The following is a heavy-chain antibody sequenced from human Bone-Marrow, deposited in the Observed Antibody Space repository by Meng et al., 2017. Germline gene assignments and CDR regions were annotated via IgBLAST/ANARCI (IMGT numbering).Heavy chain of an antibody. CDR1: GGSFSGYY. CDR2: INHSGST. CDR3: ARGQQWLVMYNWFDP. Sequence: SETLSLTCAVYGGSFSGYYWSWIRQPPGKGLEWIGEINHSGSTSYNPSLKSRVTISVDTSKNQFSLKLSSVTAADTAVYYCARGQQWLVMYNWFDPWGQGTLVTVSS. J-gene: IGHJ5*02. V-gene: IGHV4-34*01. D-gene: IGHD6-19*01.